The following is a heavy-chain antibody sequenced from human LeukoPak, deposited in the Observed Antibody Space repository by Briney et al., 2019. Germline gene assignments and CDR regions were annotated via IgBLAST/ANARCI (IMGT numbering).Heavy chain of an antibody. CDR1: GFTFDDYA. Sequence: PGGSLRLSCAASGFTFDDYAMHWVRQAPGKGLEWVSGISWNSGSIGYADSVKGRFTISRDNAKNSLYLQMNSLRAEDTALYYCAKAKYSSSPTPDYWGQGTLVTVSS. CDR2: ISWNSGSI. D-gene: IGHD6-6*01. V-gene: IGHV3-9*01. CDR3: AKAKYSSSPTPDY. J-gene: IGHJ4*02.